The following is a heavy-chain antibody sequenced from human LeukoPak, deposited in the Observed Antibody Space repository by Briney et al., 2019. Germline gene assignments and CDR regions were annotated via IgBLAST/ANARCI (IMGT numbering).Heavy chain of an antibody. J-gene: IGHJ2*01. CDR3: AKSFLRFLEWLPWYFDL. CDR1: GGSFSGYY. CDR2: ISGSGGST. Sequence: ETLSLTCAVYGGSFSGYYWSWIRQAPGKGLEWVSAISGSGGSTYYADSVKGRFTISRDNSKNTLYLQMNSLRAEDTAVYYCAKSFLRFLEWLPWYFDLWGRGTLVTVSS. D-gene: IGHD3-3*01. V-gene: IGHV3-23*01.